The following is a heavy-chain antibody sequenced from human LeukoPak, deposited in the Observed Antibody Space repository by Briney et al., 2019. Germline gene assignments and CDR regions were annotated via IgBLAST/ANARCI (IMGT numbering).Heavy chain of an antibody. CDR2: INPNSGVT. CDR3: ARVPGAVAPADY. CDR1: GYTFTAYY. Sequence: ASVKVSCKASGYTFTAYYTHWVRQAPGQGLEWVGWINPNSGVTNYAQSFQGRVTMTRDTSISTAYMELNSLTSDDAAVYYCARVPGAVAPADYWGQGTLVTVSS. J-gene: IGHJ4*02. D-gene: IGHD6-19*01. V-gene: IGHV1-2*02.